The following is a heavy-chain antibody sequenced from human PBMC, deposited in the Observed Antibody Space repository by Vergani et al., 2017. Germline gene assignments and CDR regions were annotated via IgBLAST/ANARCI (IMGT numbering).Heavy chain of an antibody. V-gene: IGHV1-69*01. J-gene: IGHJ4*02. Sequence: QVQLVQSGAEVKKPGSSVKVSCKASGGTFSRYDISWVRQAPGQGLEWMGEIIPIFGTANYAQKFQGRVTITADESTSTAYMELSILRSEDTAVYYCAIDGSGSFYNRDYWGQGTLVTVSS. CDR3: AIDGSGSFYNRDY. CDR2: IIPIFGTA. D-gene: IGHD3-10*01. CDR1: GGTFSRYD.